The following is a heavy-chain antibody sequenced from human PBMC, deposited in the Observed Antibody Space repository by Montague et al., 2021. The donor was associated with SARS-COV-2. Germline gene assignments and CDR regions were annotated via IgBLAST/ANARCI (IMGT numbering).Heavy chain of an antibody. D-gene: IGHD2-15*01. CDR3: AKCASGGSSYSSALDY. CDR2: IWFDGTNK. Sequence: SLRLSCAASGFTFSNYGIHWVRQAPGRGLEWVAIIWFDGTNKYYGDSVRGRFTIPRDKGMNTVNLEMNSLRADDTAVYYCAKCASGGSSYSSALDYWGHGTLVTVSS. V-gene: IGHV3-33*03. CDR1: GFTFSNYG. J-gene: IGHJ4*01.